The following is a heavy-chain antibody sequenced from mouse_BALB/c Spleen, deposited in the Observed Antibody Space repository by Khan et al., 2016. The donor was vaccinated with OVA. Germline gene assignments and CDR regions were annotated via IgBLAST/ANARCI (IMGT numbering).Heavy chain of an antibody. CDR2: ISSGGDYT. D-gene: IGHD4-1*01. V-gene: IGHV5-6*01. CDR3: ASHLTGSFAY. J-gene: IGHJ3*01. Sequence: EVELVESGGDLVKPGGSLKLSCAASGFTFSSYSMSWVRQTPDKRLEWVATISSGGDYTYYPDNVKGRFNISRDNAINTLYLQLSSLKSEDTAMYYCASHLTGSFAYWGQGTLVTVSA. CDR1: GFTFSSYS.